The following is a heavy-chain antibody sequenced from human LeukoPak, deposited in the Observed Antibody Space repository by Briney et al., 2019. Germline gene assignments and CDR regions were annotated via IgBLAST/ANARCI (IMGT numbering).Heavy chain of an antibody. CDR3: ARVVEYYDFWSGYNYYYYMDV. CDR1: GRSISSGSYF. D-gene: IGHD3-3*01. Sequence: SHTLSLTCTLSGRSISSGSYFWSWIRQPAGKGLGRFGRMYTSGSTSYHPSLKSRVSISVGTANNQFSLKLTSLTAPVTAVHYCARVVEYYDFWSGYNYYYYMDVWGKGTTVTVSS. J-gene: IGHJ6*03. V-gene: IGHV4-61*02. CDR2: MYTSGST.